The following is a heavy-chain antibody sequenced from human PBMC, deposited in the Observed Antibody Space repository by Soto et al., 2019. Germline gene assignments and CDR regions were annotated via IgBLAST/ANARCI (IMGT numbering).Heavy chain of an antibody. D-gene: IGHD1-26*01. J-gene: IGHJ4*02. V-gene: IGHV4-31*03. CDR3: ARGGSHYIYFDY. CDR1: GGSISSGGYY. Sequence: PSETLSLTCTVSGGSISSGGYYWSWIRQQPGKGLEWIAYIQHSGSTYYNPSLKSRVSISVATSKNQFSLKLSSVTAADTAVYYCARGGSHYIYFDYWGQGTPVTVSS. CDR2: IQHSGST.